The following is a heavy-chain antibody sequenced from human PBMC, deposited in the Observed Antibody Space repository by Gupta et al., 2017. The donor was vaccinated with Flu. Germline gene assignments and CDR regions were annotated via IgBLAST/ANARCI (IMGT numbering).Heavy chain of an antibody. J-gene: IGHJ4*02. CDR1: GGTFSSYI. CDR3: AKLRGCGGDCYFFEN. V-gene: IGHV1-69*01. D-gene: IGHD2-21*02. CDR2: IITMSGTV. Sequence: QVQLVQSGAEVKKPGSSVKVSCKASGGTFSSYIISWVRQAPGQGLEWMGGIITMSGTVDNAQKFKGRVSISADESTSTAYMELSSLKSDDTAVYYCAKLRGCGGDCYFFENWGQGTLVTVSS.